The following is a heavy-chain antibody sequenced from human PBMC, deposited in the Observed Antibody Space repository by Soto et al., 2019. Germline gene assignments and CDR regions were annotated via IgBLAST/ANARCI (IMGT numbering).Heavy chain of an antibody. V-gene: IGHV3-9*01. Sequence: GGSLRLSCAASGFTFDDYAMHWVRQAPGKGLEWVSGISWNSGSIGYADSVKGRFTISRDNAKNSRYLQMNSLRAEDTALYYCAKDITPWCSSTSCRVPNWFDPWGQGTLVTVSS. J-gene: IGHJ5*02. D-gene: IGHD2-2*01. CDR3: AKDITPWCSSTSCRVPNWFDP. CDR1: GFTFDDYA. CDR2: ISWNSGSI.